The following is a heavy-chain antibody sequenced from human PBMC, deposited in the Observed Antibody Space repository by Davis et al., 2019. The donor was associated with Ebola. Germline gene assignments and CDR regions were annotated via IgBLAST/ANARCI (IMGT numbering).Heavy chain of an antibody. D-gene: IGHD4/OR15-4a*01. CDR3: VRQASLYGAIDY. CDR2: IYSGDSDT. J-gene: IGHJ4*02. Sequence: KISCKGSGYSFTNYWIAWVRQMPGKGPEWMGIIYSGDSDTRYSPSFEGQVTISVDRSITTAHLQWSSLKASDTAIYYCVRQASLYGAIDYWGQGTLVTVSS. V-gene: IGHV5-51*01. CDR1: GYSFTNYW.